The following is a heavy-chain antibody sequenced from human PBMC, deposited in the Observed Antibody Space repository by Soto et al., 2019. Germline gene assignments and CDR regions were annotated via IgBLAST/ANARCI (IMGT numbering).Heavy chain of an antibody. D-gene: IGHD1-26*01. J-gene: IGHJ4*02. Sequence: SETLSLTCTVSGGSISSYYWSWIRQPPGKGLEWMGYIYYSGTTTNYNPSLKSRVTLSVDTSKNQFSLKLSSVTAADTAVYYCARLGGSFAVPHFDYWGQGTLVTVSS. CDR3: ARLGGSFAVPHFDY. V-gene: IGHV4-59*08. CDR1: GGSISSYY. CDR2: IYYSGTTT.